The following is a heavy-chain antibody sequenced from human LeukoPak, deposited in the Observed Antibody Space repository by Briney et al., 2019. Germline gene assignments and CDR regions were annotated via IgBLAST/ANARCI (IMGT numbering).Heavy chain of an antibody. J-gene: IGHJ4*02. D-gene: IGHD3-10*01. CDR3: ARGSLWFGEDY. Sequence: GSLRLSCAASGFTFSSYAMSWVRQPPGKGLEWIGEINHSGSTNYNPSLKSRVTISVDTSKNQFSLKLSSVTAADTAVYYCARGSLWFGEDYWGQGTLVTVSS. V-gene: IGHV4-34*01. CDR2: INHSGST. CDR1: GFTFSSYA.